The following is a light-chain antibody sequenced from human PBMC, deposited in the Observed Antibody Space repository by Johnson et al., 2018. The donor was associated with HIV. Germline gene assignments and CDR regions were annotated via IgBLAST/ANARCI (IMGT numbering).Light chain of an antibody. CDR3: GTWDSSMSANV. CDR1: ISNIGNNY. J-gene: IGLJ1*01. CDR2: DNN. Sequence: QSILTQPPSVSAAPGQKVTFSCSRNISNIGNNYVSWYQQLPGTAPKLLIYDNNMRPSGIPDRFSGSKSGTSAALGITGVQTGDEADYYCGTWDSSMSANVFGTGTRVTVL. V-gene: IGLV1-51*01.